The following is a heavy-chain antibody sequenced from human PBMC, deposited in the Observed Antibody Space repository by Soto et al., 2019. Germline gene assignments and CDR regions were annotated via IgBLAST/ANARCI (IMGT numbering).Heavy chain of an antibody. CDR3: ATQPGGGGY. V-gene: IGHV3-53*01. CDR1: GFTVSNNY. Sequence: EVQLVESGGGLIQPGGSLRLSCAVSGFTVSNNYMSWVRQAPGKGLEGVSVIYSGGYTAYGDSVKGRFTISRDNSKTPLILQRNGPGADDPAVYCCATQPGGGGYWGQGTLVTVSS. CDR2: IYSGGYT. D-gene: IGHD2-2*01. J-gene: IGHJ4*02.